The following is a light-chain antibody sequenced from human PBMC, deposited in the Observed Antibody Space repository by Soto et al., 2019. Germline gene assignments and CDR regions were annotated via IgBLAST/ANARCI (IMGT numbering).Light chain of an antibody. CDR2: AAS. CDR1: QGISSW. V-gene: IGKV1-12*01. CDR3: QQRSNWPPLLT. Sequence: DIQMTQSPSSVSASVGDRVTITCRAIQGISSWLAWYQQKPGKAPKLLIYAASSLQSGVPSRFSGSGSGTDFTLTISSLEPEDFAVYYCQQRSNWPPLLTFGGGTKVDIK. J-gene: IGKJ4*01.